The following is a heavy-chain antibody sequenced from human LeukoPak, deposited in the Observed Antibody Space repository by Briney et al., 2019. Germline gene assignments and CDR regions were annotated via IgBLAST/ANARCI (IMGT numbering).Heavy chain of an antibody. V-gene: IGHV4-59*08. J-gene: IGHJ4*02. CDR2: IYYSGST. CDR1: GRSISSYY. D-gene: IGHD6-13*01. Sequence: TSETLSLTCTLSGRSISSYYWRWTRQPPGEGLECLGYIYYSGSTNYNPSLKSRDTISVDTSKNQFSLKLSSVTAADTAVYYCARHGSSWYEKDYFDYWGQGTLVTVSS. CDR3: ARHGSSWYEKDYFDY.